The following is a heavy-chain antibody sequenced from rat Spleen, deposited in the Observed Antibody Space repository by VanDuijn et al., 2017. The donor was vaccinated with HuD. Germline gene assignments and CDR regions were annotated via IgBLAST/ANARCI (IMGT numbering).Heavy chain of an antibody. D-gene: IGHD1-11*01. Sequence: QVQLKESGPGLMQPSQTLSLTCIVSGFSLTSYHVHWVRQSPGKGLEWMAVIWSGGNTDYNSALKSRLSISRDTSKSQVFLKMNTLQTDDTATYYCAREGTEGRYYWYFDFWGPGTMVTVSS. CDR2: IWSGGNT. V-gene: IGHV2-32*01. CDR3: AREGTEGRYYWYFDF. CDR1: GFSLTSYH. J-gene: IGHJ1*01.